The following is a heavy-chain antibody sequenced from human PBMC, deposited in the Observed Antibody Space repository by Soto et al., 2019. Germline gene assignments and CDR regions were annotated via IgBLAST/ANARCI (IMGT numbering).Heavy chain of an antibody. J-gene: IGHJ4*02. V-gene: IGHV1-46*01. CDR3: ARASMMGPTTLVDY. D-gene: IGHD1-26*01. Sequence: VKVSRKASGYTFTKYVVTWVRRDPGQGLEWMGLIKPSTDNTPYAQKFQGRVTVTRDTSTSTVYMELSSLRSDDTAVYYCARASMMGPTTLVDYWGQGTLVTVSS. CDR1: GYTFTKYV. CDR2: IKPSTDNT.